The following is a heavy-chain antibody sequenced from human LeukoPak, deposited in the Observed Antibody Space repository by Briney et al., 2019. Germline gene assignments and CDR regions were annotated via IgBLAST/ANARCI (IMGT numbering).Heavy chain of an antibody. CDR3: AKGKWELPYYFDY. D-gene: IGHD1-26*01. V-gene: IGHV3-23*01. CDR1: GFTFSSYA. Sequence: GGSLRLSCAASGFTFSSYAMTWVRQAPGRGLEWGSAIRGRGGSTYYADSVKGPFTISRDNSNNTLYLQMNSLRAEDTAVYYCAKGKWELPYYFDYWGQGTLVTVSS. CDR2: IRGRGGST. J-gene: IGHJ4*02.